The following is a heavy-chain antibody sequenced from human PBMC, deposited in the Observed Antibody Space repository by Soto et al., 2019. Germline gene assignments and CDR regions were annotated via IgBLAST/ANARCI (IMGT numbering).Heavy chain of an antibody. V-gene: IGHV1-18*01. J-gene: IGHJ5*02. CDR3: ARVPQGYNWNFSGNWFDP. CDR1: GYTFTSYG. CDR2: ISAYNGNT. D-gene: IGHD1-7*01. Sequence: WVSVKVSCKASGYTFTSYGISWVRQAPGQGLEWMGWISAYNGNTNYAQKLQGRVTMTTDTSTSTAYMELRSLRSDDTAVYYCARVPQGYNWNFSGNWFDPWGQGTLVTAPQ.